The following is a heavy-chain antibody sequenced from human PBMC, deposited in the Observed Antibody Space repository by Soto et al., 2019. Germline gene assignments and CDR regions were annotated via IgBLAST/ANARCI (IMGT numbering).Heavy chain of an antibody. CDR2: TSAYNGNS. CDR3: ARIADCCTMSRSFPSTFHIRGYYFYYCLYG. Sequence: ASVMVSCKASGYRFTSSVISWVLQAPGQRLEWVGWTSAYNGNSNYAQKYHGRVTMTTDTSTSTAYMEMSSLRSDDTAVYYCARIADCCTMSRSFPSTFHIRGYYFYYCLYGWG. CDR1: GYRFTSSV. J-gene: IGHJ6*02. D-gene: IGHD2-8*01. V-gene: IGHV1-18*01.